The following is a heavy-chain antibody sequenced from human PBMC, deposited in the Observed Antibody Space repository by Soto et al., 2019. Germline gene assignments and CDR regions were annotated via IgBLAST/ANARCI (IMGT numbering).Heavy chain of an antibody. V-gene: IGHV3-23*01. CDR3: AKVRYYDFWSGYPTPYYYYGMDV. Sequence: EVQLSESGGGLVQPGGSLRLSCAASGFTFSSYAMNWVRQAPGKGLEWVSAISGSGGSTFYADAVKGQFTISRDNSKNTLYLQMNSLRAEDTAIYYCAKVRYYDFWSGYPTPYYYYGMDVWGQGTTVTVSS. CDR1: GFTFSSYA. J-gene: IGHJ6*02. CDR2: ISGSGGST. D-gene: IGHD3-3*01.